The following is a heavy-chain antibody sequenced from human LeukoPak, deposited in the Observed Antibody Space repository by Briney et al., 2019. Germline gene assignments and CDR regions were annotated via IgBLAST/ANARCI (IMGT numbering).Heavy chain of an antibody. CDR3: AREIGSGSFLDN. V-gene: IGHV1-2*02. CDR1: GYAFAGYY. D-gene: IGHD1-1*01. Sequence: ASVNVSCKASGYAFAGYYMRWVRQAPGQGLEWMGWINPKIGGTNYAQKFQGRDTMTRDTSISTAYMELSRLRSDDTAVYYCAREIGSGSFLDNWGQATLVTVSS. J-gene: IGHJ4*02. CDR2: INPKIGGT.